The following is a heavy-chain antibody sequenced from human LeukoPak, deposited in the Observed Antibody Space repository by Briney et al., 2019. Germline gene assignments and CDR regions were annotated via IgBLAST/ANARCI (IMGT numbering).Heavy chain of an antibody. CDR2: TYYRSKWYN. V-gene: IGHV6-1*01. D-gene: IGHD6-13*01. CDR1: GDSVSSNSAA. Sequence: SQTLSLTCAISGDSVSSNSAAWNWIRQSPSRGLEWLGRTYYRSKWYNDYAVSVKSRITINPDTSKNQFSLQLNSVTPEDTAVYYCARAFDYSSSWYNYYYYYMDVWGKGTTVTISS. CDR3: ARAFDYSSSWYNYYYYYMDV. J-gene: IGHJ6*03.